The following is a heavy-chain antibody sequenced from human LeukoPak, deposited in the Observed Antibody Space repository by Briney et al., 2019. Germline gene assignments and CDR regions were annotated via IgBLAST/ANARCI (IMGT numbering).Heavy chain of an antibody. CDR3: AKGNGDYGDY. J-gene: IGHJ4*02. CDR2: ISGSGGST. Sequence: PGGSLRLSCAASGFIFSSYAMSWVREAPGKGLGSGSAISGSGGSTYYADSVKGRFTISRDNSKNTLYLQMNSLRAEDTAVYYCAKGNGDYGDYWGRGTLVTVSS. D-gene: IGHD4-17*01. V-gene: IGHV3-23*01. CDR1: GFIFSSYA.